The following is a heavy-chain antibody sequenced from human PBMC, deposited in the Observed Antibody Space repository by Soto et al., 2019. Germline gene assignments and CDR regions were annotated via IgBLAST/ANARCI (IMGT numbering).Heavy chain of an antibody. Sequence: PGGSLRLCCAASGFTFSRYAMSWVRQAPGKGLEWVSAISGSGGSTYYADSVKGRFTISRDNSKNTLYLQMNSLRAEDTAVYYCAKTHDFWSGYPADAFDIWGQGTMVTVSS. D-gene: IGHD3-3*01. J-gene: IGHJ3*02. V-gene: IGHV3-23*01. CDR3: AKTHDFWSGYPADAFDI. CDR1: GFTFSRYA. CDR2: ISGSGGST.